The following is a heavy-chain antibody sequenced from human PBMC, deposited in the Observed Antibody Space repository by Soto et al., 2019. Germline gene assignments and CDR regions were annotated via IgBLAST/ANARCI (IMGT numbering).Heavy chain of an antibody. Sequence: GSGPTLVNPTQTLTLTCTFSGFSLSASGMCVSWIRQPPGKALEWLALIDWDDDKYYSTSLKTRLTISKDTSKNQVVLTMTNMDPVDTATYYCARIGITMIVVVITYNWFDPWGQGTLVTVSS. V-gene: IGHV2-70*01. D-gene: IGHD3-22*01. CDR3: ARIGITMIVVVITYNWFDP. CDR2: IDWDDDK. CDR1: GFSLSASGMC. J-gene: IGHJ5*02.